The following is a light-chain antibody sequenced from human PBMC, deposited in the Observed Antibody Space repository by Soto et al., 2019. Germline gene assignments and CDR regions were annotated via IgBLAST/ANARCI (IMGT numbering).Light chain of an antibody. V-gene: IGKV1-5*01. Sequence: DIQMTQSPSTLAASVGDTVTMTCRSSSKWLAWYQKKPGKAPKLLIYDGSNLERGVPPRFSGSTSGAESTLTITGLQPDDLGTYYCQHTTDFTVGQGTKVEIK. CDR2: DGS. CDR1: SSSKW. J-gene: IGKJ2*01. CDR3: QHTTDFT.